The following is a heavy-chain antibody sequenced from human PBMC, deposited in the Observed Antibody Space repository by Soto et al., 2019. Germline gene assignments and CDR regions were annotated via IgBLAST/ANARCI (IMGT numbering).Heavy chain of an antibody. J-gene: IGHJ5*02. V-gene: IGHV1-69*08. Sequence: QVQLVQSGAEVKKPGSSVRVSCKASGGSFRTYTINWVRQAPGQGLEWVGRIISVLGRANYAQKFQGRVTLTADKFTSTAYMELSSLRSDDTAVYFCARVIGDADGDGNWFDPWGQGTLVTVSS. CDR3: ARVIGDADGDGNWFDP. CDR2: IISVLGRA. CDR1: GGSFRTYT. D-gene: IGHD3-10*01.